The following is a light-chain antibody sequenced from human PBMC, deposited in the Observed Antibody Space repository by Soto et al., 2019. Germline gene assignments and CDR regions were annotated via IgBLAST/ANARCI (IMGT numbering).Light chain of an antibody. CDR2: AAS. CDR3: QQRSSWPLT. J-gene: IGKJ4*01. CDR1: QGLGTN. V-gene: IGKV3-15*01. Sequence: TVMTQSPATLSVSPGERATLSCRASQGLGTNLAWYQQRPGQAPRLLIYAASTRATGVPARFSGSGSETEFTLTITTLQSEDFAVYYCQQRSSWPLTFGGGTKVDIK.